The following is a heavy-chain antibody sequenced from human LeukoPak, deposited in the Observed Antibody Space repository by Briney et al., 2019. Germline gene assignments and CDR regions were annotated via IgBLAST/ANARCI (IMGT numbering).Heavy chain of an antibody. CDR3: AKDHSGSGRAFEY. J-gene: IGHJ4*02. V-gene: IGHV3-30*04. CDR2: VSSDGRNN. D-gene: IGHD2-15*01. Sequence: QPGRSLRLSCATSGFTLSSCGIHWVRQAPGKGLEWVALVSSDGRNNYYADSVKGRFTISRDNSKDTLYLQMNTLRPEDTAVYYCAKDHSGSGRAFEYWGQGTLVTVSS. CDR1: GFTLSSCG.